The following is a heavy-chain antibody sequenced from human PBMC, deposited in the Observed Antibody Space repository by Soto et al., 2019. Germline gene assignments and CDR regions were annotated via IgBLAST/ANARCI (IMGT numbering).Heavy chain of an antibody. CDR1: GFTFSNAW. J-gene: IGHJ5*02. CDR3: TTDLIVATPTNWFDP. D-gene: IGHD5-12*01. Sequence: EVQLVESGGGLVKPGGSLRLSCAASGFTFSNAWMSWVRQAPGKGLEWVGRIKSKTDGGTTDYAAPVKGRFTISRDDSKNTLYMQMNSLKTEDTAVYYCTTDLIVATPTNWFDPWGQGTLVTVSS. V-gene: IGHV3-15*01. CDR2: IKSKTDGGTT.